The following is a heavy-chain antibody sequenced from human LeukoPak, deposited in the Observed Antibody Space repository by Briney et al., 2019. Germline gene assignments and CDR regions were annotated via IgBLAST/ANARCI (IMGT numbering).Heavy chain of an antibody. Sequence: SETLSLTCAVSGGSISSGGYSWSWIRQPPGKGLEWIGYIYHSGSTYYNPSLKSRVTMSVDTSKNQFSLKLSSVTAADTAVYFCARGPYCGGDCYFAYWGQGTLVTVSS. CDR2: IYHSGST. CDR1: GGSISSGGYS. D-gene: IGHD2-21*02. J-gene: IGHJ4*02. V-gene: IGHV4-30-2*01. CDR3: ARGPYCGGDCYFAY.